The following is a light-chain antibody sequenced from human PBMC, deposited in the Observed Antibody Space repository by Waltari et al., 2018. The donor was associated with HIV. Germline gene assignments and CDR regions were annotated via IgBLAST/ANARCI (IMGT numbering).Light chain of an antibody. Sequence: QSALTQPASVSGSPGQSITISCAGTGAEIGSYNYVAWYQKLPDSVPKLIIYDVTSRPSGSSDSFSASKSGNAASLTISGLQAEDEGDYYCSSYTTFNTVIFGGGTKLTVL. CDR2: DVT. V-gene: IGLV2-14*03. J-gene: IGLJ2*01. CDR3: SSYTTFNTVI. CDR1: GAEIGSYNY.